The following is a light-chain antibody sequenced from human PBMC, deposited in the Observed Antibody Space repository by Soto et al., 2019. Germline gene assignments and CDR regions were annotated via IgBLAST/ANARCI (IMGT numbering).Light chain of an antibody. Sequence: QSVLTQPASLAGSPGQSIPISCTGNSKEFGGYNYVSWYQQHPGKAPKLMIYDVSNRPSGVSNRFSGSKSGNTASLTISGLQAEDEADYYCSSYTSSSTPYVFGTGTKVTVL. CDR3: SSYTSSSTPYV. V-gene: IGLV2-14*01. CDR2: DVS. CDR1: SKEFGGYNY. J-gene: IGLJ1*01.